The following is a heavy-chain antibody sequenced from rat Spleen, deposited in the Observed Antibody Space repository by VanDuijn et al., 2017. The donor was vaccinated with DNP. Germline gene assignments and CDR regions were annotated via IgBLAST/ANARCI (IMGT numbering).Heavy chain of an antibody. CDR3: AKGPNYGGWSDYFDY. CDR2: INKDSSRI. Sequence: EVKFVESGGGLVQPGRSLKLSCVASGFNFNDYWMGWVRQAPGKGLEWIGEINKDSSRINYIPSLKEKITISRDNAQNTLYLQMSKLGSEDTAIYYCAKGPNYGGWSDYFDYWGQGVMVTVSS. D-gene: IGHD1-11*01. V-gene: IGHV4-2*01. J-gene: IGHJ2*01. CDR1: GFNFNDYW.